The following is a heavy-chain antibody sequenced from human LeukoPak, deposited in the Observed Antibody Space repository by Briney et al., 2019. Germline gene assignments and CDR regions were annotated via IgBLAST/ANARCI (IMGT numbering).Heavy chain of an antibody. V-gene: IGHV4-59*11. Sequence: MSSETLSLTCTVSGGSIRNLYWSWIRQPPGKGLEWIGYIFFSGSTNYNPSLKSRVTISVDTSKNQFALKLNSVTAADTAMYFCARGGVPGWVAVAGTVWFDPWGQGILVTVSS. CDR1: GGSIRNLY. CDR3: ARGGVPGWVAVAGTVWFDP. D-gene: IGHD6-19*01. CDR2: IFFSGST. J-gene: IGHJ5*02.